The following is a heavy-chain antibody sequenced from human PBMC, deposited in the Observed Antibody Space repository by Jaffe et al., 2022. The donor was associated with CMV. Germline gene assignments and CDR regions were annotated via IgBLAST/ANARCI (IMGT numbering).Heavy chain of an antibody. V-gene: IGHV4-39*01. Sequence: QLQLQESGPGLVKPSETLSLTCTVSGGSISSSSYYWGWIRQPPGKGLEWIGSIYYSGSTYYNPSLKSRVTISVDTSKNQFSLKLSSVTAADTAVYYCASGSPSDFWSGYYRISSHQRRLYFDYWGQGTLVTVSS. CDR3: ASGSPSDFWSGYYRISSHQRRLYFDY. D-gene: IGHD3-3*01. CDR2: IYYSGST. CDR1: GGSISSSSYY. J-gene: IGHJ4*02.